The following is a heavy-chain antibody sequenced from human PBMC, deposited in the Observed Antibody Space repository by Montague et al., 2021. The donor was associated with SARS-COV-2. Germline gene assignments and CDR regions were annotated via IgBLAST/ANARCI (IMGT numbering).Heavy chain of an antibody. CDR1: GGSLSSYY. J-gene: IGHJ1*01. D-gene: IGHD1-26*01. CDR2: IYYSGST. V-gene: IGHV4-59*08. CDR3: ARHVSGSLTHFHH. Sequence: SETLSPTRTVSGGSLSSYYWSWIRQPPGKGLEWIGYIYYSGSTNYNPSLKSRVTISVDTSKNQFSLNLSSVTAADTAVYYCARHVSGSLTHFHHWGQGSLVTVSS.